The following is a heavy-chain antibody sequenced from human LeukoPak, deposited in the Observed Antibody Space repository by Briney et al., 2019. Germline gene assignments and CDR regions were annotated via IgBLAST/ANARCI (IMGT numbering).Heavy chain of an antibody. CDR1: GGSISRSSYY. CDR2: IYYSGST. V-gene: IGHV4-39*01. D-gene: IGHD3-10*01. Sequence: PSETLSLTCTVSGGSISRSSYYWGWIRQPPGKGLEWIATIYYSGSTYYNPSLKSRVTISADTSKNQFSLKLSSVTAADTAVYYCARLTSGHFDYWGQGTLVTVSS. J-gene: IGHJ4*02. CDR3: ARLTSGHFDY.